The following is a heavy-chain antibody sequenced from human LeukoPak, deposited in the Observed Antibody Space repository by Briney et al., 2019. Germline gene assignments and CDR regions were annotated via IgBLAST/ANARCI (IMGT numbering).Heavy chain of an antibody. Sequence: EASVKVSCKASGYTFTGYYMHWVRQAPGQGLEWMGRINPNSGGTNYAQKFQGRVTMTRDTSISTAYMELSRLRYDDTAVYYCASRPPIVVATLWWDYYGMDVWGRGTTVTVSS. J-gene: IGHJ6*02. CDR2: INPNSGGT. CDR1: GYTFTGYY. CDR3: ASRPPIVVATLWWDYYGMDV. V-gene: IGHV1-2*06. D-gene: IGHD3-22*01.